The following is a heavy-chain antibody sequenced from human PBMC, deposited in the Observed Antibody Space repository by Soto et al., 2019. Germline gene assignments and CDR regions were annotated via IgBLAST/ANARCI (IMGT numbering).Heavy chain of an antibody. D-gene: IGHD3-22*01. Sequence: APEKASTKAPGYTLTGYYMHWVRQAPGQGLEWMGWINRNSGGTDYAQKFQCRVTMTRDTSLSTAYMELSRLRSDDTAVYYCARDFSIVVVITLSYWGQRTLVAVSS. J-gene: IGHJ4*02. CDR3: ARDFSIVVVITLSY. CDR2: INRNSGGT. CDR1: GYTLTGYY. V-gene: IGHV1-2*02.